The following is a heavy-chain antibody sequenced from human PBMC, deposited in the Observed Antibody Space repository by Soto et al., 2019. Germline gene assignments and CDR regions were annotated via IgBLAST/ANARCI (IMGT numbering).Heavy chain of an antibody. CDR3: ARGVEMAATFYHYYGMDV. CDR2: IYYSGST. D-gene: IGHD6-19*01. V-gene: IGHV4-39*07. Sequence: SETLSLTCTVSGGSISSSSYYWGWIRQPPGKGLEWIGKIYYSGSTYYNPSLKSRVTVSVDTSKKQFSLKVSSVTAADTAVYYCARGVEMAATFYHYYGMDVWGQGTTVTVSS. CDR1: GGSISSSSYY. J-gene: IGHJ6*02.